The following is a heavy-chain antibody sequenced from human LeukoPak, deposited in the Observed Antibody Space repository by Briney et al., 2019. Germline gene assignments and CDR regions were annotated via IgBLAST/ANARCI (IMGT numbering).Heavy chain of an antibody. D-gene: IGHD6-19*01. J-gene: IGHJ4*02. CDR3: VRDNLENQWLERSY. V-gene: IGHV3-48*01. Sequence: GGSLRLSCAASGFTFSDYNMNWVRQAPGKGPEWVSQISATSTTIKYADFVKGRFTIPRDNAKNSLNLQMNSLRADDTAVYYCVRDNLENQWLERSYWGQGALVTVSS. CDR1: GFTFSDYN. CDR2: ISATSTTI.